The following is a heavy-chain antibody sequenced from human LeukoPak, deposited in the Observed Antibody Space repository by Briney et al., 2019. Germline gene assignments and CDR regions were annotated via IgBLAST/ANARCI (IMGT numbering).Heavy chain of an antibody. D-gene: IGHD6-13*01. CDR1: GYTFTSYD. CDR3: AMAAGGLYYFDY. V-gene: IGHV1-8*01. Sequence: GASVKVSCRASGYTFTSYDINWVRQATGQGLEWMGWMNPNSGNTGYAQKFQGRVTMTRNTSISTAYLQWRSLKASDTAMYYCAMAAGGLYYFDYWGQGTLVTVSS. CDR2: MNPNSGNT. J-gene: IGHJ4*02.